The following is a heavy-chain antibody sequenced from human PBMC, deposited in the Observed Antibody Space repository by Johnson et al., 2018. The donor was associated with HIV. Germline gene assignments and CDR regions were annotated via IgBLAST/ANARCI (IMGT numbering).Heavy chain of an antibody. V-gene: IGHV3-74*01. J-gene: IGHJ3*02. D-gene: IGHD2-2*03. CDR3: ARDQLDRGGAFDI. Sequence: EVQLVESGGGLVKPGGSLRLSCAASGFTFSSYWMHWVRQAPGKGLVWVSRRNSDGSSTTYAASVKGRFTISRDKANNTLHLQMNRLRADDTAVYYCARDQLDRGGAFDIWGQGTMVTVSS. CDR1: GFTFSSYW. CDR2: RNSDGSST.